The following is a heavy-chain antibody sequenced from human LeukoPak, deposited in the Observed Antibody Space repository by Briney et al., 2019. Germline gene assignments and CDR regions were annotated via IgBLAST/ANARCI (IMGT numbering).Heavy chain of an antibody. Sequence: PGGSLRLSCAASGFTFSSYRMSWVRQAPGKGLEWVADIKQDGTEMYYVDSVKGRFTISRDNAKNSLYLQMNSLRAEDTAVYHCSRAGWNYGIYWGQGTLVTVSS. J-gene: IGHJ4*02. D-gene: IGHD1-7*01. CDR2: IKQDGTEM. CDR1: GFTFSSYR. V-gene: IGHV3-7*01. CDR3: SRAGWNYGIY.